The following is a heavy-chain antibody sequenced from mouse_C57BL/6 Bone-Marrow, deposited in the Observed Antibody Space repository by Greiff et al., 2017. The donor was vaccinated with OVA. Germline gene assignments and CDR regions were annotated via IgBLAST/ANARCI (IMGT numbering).Heavy chain of an antibody. J-gene: IGHJ3*01. V-gene: IGHV7-3*01. CDR3: ARPSSSAWFAY. CDR2: IRNKANGYTT. Sequence: EVKLMESGGGLVQPGGSLSLSCAASGFTFTDYYMSWVRQPPGKALEWLGFIRNKANGYTTEYSASVKGRFTISRDNSQSILYLQMNALRAEDSATYYCARPSSSAWFAYWGQGTLVTVSA. D-gene: IGHD3-1*01. CDR1: GFTFTDYY.